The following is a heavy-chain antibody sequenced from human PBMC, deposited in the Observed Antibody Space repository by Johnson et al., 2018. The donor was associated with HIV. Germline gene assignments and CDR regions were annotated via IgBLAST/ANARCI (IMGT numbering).Heavy chain of an antibody. CDR2: ISWNSGSI. CDR1: GFTFDDYA. Sequence: VQVLESGGGLVQPGGSLRLSCSASGFTFDDYAMHWVRQAPGKGLEWVSGISWNSGSIGYADSVKGRFTISRDNDKNSLYLQVNSLRAEDTALYYCARRDSGSLSFDLWGQGTMVTVSS. CDR3: ARRDSGSLSFDL. V-gene: IGHV3-9*01. J-gene: IGHJ3*01. D-gene: IGHD1-26*01.